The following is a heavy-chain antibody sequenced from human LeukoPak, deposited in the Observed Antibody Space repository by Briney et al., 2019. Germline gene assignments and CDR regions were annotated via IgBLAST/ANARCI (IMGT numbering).Heavy chain of an antibody. V-gene: IGHV3-23*01. CDR3: ATCRSGGKPYYFDY. CDR1: GFTFSSYA. CDR2: ISGSGGST. J-gene: IGHJ4*02. Sequence: GGSLRLSCAASGFTFSSYAMSWVRQAPGKGLEWVSAISGSGGSTYYADSVKGRFTISRDNSKNTLYLQTNSLRAEDTAVYYCATCRSGGKPYYFDYWGQGTLVTVSS. D-gene: IGHD2-15*01.